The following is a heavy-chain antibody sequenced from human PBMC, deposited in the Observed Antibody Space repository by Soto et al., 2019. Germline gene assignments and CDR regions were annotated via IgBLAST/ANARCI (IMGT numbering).Heavy chain of an antibody. J-gene: IGHJ4*02. Sequence: QVQLVQSGAEVKKPGASVKVSCKASGYTFTSYGISWVRQAPGQGLEWMGWISAHNGNKKYAQKLQGRVTMTTDTSRSTAYMGLRSLRSDDRAVYYWAREPNSFDSWGQGTLVPASS. CDR1: GYTFTSYG. CDR3: AREPNSFDS. CDR2: ISAHNGNK. V-gene: IGHV1-18*01.